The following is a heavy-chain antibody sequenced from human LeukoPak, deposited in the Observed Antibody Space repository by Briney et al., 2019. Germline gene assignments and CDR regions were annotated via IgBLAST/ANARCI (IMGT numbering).Heavy chain of an antibody. CDR2: I. J-gene: IGHJ4*02. V-gene: IGHV3-21*01. D-gene: IGHD2-15*01. CDR3: ARQYCSGGSCYHFDY. CDR1: GFTFSSYS. Sequence: GGSLRLSCAAAGFTFSSYSMIWVRKAPGKVLEWVSSIYYADSVKGRFTISRDNAKNSLYLQMNSLRAEDTAVYYCARQYCSGGSCYHFDYWGQGTLVTVSS.